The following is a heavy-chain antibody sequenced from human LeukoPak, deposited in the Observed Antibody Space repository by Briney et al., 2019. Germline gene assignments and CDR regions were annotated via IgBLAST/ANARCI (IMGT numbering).Heavy chain of an antibody. CDR2: MNPDGSGN. CDR1: GFSIKNSW. CDR3: GRDPAWRAIHY. V-gene: IGHV3-7*01. J-gene: IGHJ4*02. Sequence: PGGSLRLSCVGSGFSIKNSWMTWVRQAPGKGLEWVANMNPDGSGNYYVDSVKGRFTVSRDNAKNSVYLQMNGLRAEDTAVYYCGRDPAWRAIHYWGQGTLVTVSS.